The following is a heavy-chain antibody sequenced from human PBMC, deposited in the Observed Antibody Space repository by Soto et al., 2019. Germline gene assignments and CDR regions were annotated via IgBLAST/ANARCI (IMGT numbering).Heavy chain of an antibody. V-gene: IGHV3-33*01. CDR1: GFTFSSYG. CDR3: AREGKDLLATIRRFCFDL. D-gene: IGHD5-12*01. CDR2: IWYDGSNK. Sequence: GGSLRLSCAASGFTFSSYGMHWVRQAPGKGLEWVAVIWYDGSNKYYADSVKGRFTISRDNSKNTLYLQMNSLRAEDTAVYYFAREGKDLLATIRRFCFDLWDEGTLVTV. J-gene: IGHJ4*02.